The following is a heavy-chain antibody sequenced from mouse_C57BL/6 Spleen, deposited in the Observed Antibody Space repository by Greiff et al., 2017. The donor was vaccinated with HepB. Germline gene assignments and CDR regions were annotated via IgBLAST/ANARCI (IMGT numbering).Heavy chain of an antibody. J-gene: IGHJ2*01. Sequence: EVKLMESGGDLVKPGGSLKLSCAASGFTFSSYGMSWVRQTPDKRLEWVATISSGGSYTYYPDSVKGRFTISRDNAKNTLYLQMSSLKSEDTAMYYCARLGSRGYFDYWGQGTTLTVSS. CDR1: GFTFSSYG. CDR3: ARLGSRGYFDY. V-gene: IGHV5-6*01. D-gene: IGHD6-1*01. CDR2: ISSGGSYT.